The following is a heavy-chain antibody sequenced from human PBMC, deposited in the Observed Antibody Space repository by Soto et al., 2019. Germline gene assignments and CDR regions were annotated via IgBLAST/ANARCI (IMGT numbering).Heavy chain of an antibody. CDR3: ARDLSEGPGDPGDY. CDR2: IIPIFGTA. D-gene: IGHD4-17*01. V-gene: IGHV1-69*13. CDR1: RGTFSSYA. J-gene: IGHJ4*02. Sequence: ASVKVSCKASRGTFSSYAISWVRQAPGQGLEWMGGIIPIFGTANYAQKFQGRVTITADESTSTAYMELSSLRSEDTAVYYCARDLSEGPGDPGDYWGQGTLVTVSS.